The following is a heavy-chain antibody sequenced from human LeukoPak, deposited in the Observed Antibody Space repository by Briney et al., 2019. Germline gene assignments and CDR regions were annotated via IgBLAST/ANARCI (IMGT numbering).Heavy chain of an antibody. Sequence: PGGSLRLSCAASGFTFSSYAMSWVRQAPGKGLEWVSAISGSGGSTYYADSVKGRFTISRDNSKNTLYLQMNSLRAEDTAVYYCAKKLGVRGVILVDAFDIWGQGTMVTVSS. CDR2: ISGSGGST. CDR1: GFTFSSYA. J-gene: IGHJ3*02. V-gene: IGHV3-23*01. CDR3: AKKLGVRGVILVDAFDI. D-gene: IGHD3-10*01.